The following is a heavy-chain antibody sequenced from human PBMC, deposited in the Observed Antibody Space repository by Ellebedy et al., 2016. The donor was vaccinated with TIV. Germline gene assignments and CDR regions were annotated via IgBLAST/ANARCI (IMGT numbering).Heavy chain of an antibody. CDR3: AKGDYYYYYMDV. Sequence: GESLKISXAASGFTFSSYSMNWVRQAPGKGLEWFSSISSSSSYIYYADSVKGRFTISRDNAKNSLYLQMNSLRAEDTAVYYCAKGDYYYYYMDVWGKGTTVTVSS. V-gene: IGHV3-21*01. J-gene: IGHJ6*03. CDR1: GFTFSSYS. CDR2: ISSSSSYI.